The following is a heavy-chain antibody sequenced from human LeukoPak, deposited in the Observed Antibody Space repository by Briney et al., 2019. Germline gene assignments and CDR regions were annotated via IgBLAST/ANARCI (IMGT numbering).Heavy chain of an antibody. CDR2: ISRSSTYI. D-gene: IGHD6-13*01. Sequence: GGSLRLSCTASGFTFSSYSMNWVRQAPGKGLEWVSSISRSSTYIYYADSVKGRFTISRDNAKNSLYLQMNSLGAEDTAVYYCARGSRGNIAAAGHFDYWGQGTLVTVSS. CDR3: ARGSRGNIAAAGHFDY. J-gene: IGHJ4*02. CDR1: GFTFSSYS. V-gene: IGHV3-21*01.